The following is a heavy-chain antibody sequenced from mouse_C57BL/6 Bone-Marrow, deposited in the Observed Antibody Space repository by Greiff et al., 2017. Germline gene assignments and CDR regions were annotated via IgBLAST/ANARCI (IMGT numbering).Heavy chain of an antibody. V-gene: IGHV1-61*01. CDR2: IYPSDSET. D-gene: IGHD2-4*01. CDR3: ARLYYDDY. J-gene: IGHJ2*01. CDR1: GYTFTSYW. Sequence: QVQLQQPGAELVRPGSSVKLSCKASGYTFTSYWMDWVKQRPGQGLEWIGNIYPSDSETHYNQKFKDKATFTVDKSSSTAYMQLSSLTSEDSAVYYCARLYYDDYWGQGTTLTVSS.